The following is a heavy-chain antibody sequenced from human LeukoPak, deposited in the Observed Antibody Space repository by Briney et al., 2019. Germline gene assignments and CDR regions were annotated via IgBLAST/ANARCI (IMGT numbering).Heavy chain of an antibody. CDR1: GFTFSSYG. V-gene: IGHV3-33*01. D-gene: IGHD3-9*01. CDR2: IWYDGSNK. Sequence: GRSLRLSCAASGFTFSSYGMHWVRQAPGKGLEWVAVIWYDGSNKYYADSVKGRFTISRDNSKNTLYLQMNSQRAEDTAVYYCAREGAPYYDILTGYYDAFDIWGQGTMVTVSS. J-gene: IGHJ3*02. CDR3: AREGAPYYDILTGYYDAFDI.